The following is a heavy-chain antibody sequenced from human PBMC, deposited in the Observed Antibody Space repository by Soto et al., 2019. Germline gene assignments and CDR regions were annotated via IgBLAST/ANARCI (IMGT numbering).Heavy chain of an antibody. CDR3: ARPSYSSSWYHTDYYYYGMDV. Sequence: GESLKISCKGSGYSFTSYWIGCVRQMPRKGLEWMGIIYPGDSDTRYSPSFQGQVTISADKSISTAYLQWSSLKASDTAMYYCARPSYSSSWYHTDYYYYGMDVWGQGTTVTVSS. CDR1: GYSFTSYW. D-gene: IGHD6-13*01. CDR2: IYPGDSDT. V-gene: IGHV5-51*01. J-gene: IGHJ6*02.